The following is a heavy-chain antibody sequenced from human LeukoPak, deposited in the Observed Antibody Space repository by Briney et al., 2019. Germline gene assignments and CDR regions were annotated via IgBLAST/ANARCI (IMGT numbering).Heavy chain of an antibody. CDR3: VRDGAQPGYYFDF. Sequence: PGGSLRLSCAASESTMRDHAISWFRQAPGKGLEWVSAISYGDESTYYADSVKGRFTVSRDKFIDTLYLHMSSLRVEDSALYFCVRDGAQPGYYFDFWGQGSLVTVSS. CDR1: ESTMRDHA. J-gene: IGHJ4*02. D-gene: IGHD1-26*01. V-gene: IGHV3-23*01. CDR2: ISYGDEST.